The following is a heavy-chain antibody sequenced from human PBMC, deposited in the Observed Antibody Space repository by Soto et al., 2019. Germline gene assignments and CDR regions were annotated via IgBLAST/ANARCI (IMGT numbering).Heavy chain of an antibody. D-gene: IGHD6-13*01. J-gene: IGHJ6*02. V-gene: IGHV3-9*01. Sequence: EVQLVESGGGLVQPGRSLRLSCAASGFSFDDYAMHWVRQAPGKGLEWVSGISWNSGTIYYADSLKGRFTISRDNAKNSLYLQMHSLRAEDTAFYYCAKDMRGGSSSSRYFYGMDVWGQGTTVTVSS. CDR2: ISWNSGTI. CDR3: AKDMRGGSSSSRYFYGMDV. CDR1: GFSFDDYA.